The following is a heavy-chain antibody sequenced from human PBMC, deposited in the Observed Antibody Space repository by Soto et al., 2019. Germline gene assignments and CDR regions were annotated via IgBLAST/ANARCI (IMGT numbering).Heavy chain of an antibody. J-gene: IGHJ4*02. CDR2: SRNKANSYST. CDR1: GFTFSDHY. V-gene: IGHV3-72*01. D-gene: IGHD1-26*01. Sequence: EVQLVESGGGLVQPGGSLRLSCAASGFTFSDHYMDWVRQAPGKGLEWVGRSRNKANSYSTEYAASVKGRFTISRDESKTSLYVQMNSLKTEDSAVYYCARFSGSYTRGLDYLGQGTLVTVSS. CDR3: ARFSGSYTRGLDY.